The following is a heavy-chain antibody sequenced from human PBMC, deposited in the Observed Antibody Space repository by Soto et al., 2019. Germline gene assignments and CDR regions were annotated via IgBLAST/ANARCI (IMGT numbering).Heavy chain of an antibody. CDR2: ISTYSGDT. CDR1: GYTFSSYS. V-gene: IGHV1-18*04. Sequence: GASVKVSCKTSGYTFSSYSLIWVRQAPGQGLEWMAWISTYSGDTHYAGRVQGRVTVTLDKSARTAFMEMRGLTSDDTAVYFCARDNGYYDLWGQGTLVTVSS. J-gene: IGHJ4*02. CDR3: ARDNGYYDL.